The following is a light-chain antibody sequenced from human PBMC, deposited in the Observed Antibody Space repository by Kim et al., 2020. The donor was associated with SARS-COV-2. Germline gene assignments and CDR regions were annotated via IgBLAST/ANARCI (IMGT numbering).Light chain of an antibody. CDR2: GVS. V-gene: IGLV2-14*03. J-gene: IGLJ1*01. Sequence: GPSITMSCTGTSRDIGSSNFVSCYQQHPAKAPKLMIYGVSNRPSWVSNRFSGSKSAHTASLTISELQAEDEADYYCSSFTSSITYVFGTGPKVTVL. CDR3: SSFTSSITYV. CDR1: SRDIGSSNF.